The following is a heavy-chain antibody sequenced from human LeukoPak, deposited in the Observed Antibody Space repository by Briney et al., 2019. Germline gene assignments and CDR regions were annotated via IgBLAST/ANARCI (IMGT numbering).Heavy chain of an antibody. V-gene: IGHV3-48*03. CDR2: ISSSGSTI. CDR1: GFTFSSYE. Sequence: GGSLRLSCAASGFTFSSYEMNWVRQAPGKGLEWVSYISSSGSTIYYADSVKGRFTISRDNAKNSLYLQVNGLRAEDTAVYYCARGRGYSGSVYFDSWGQGTLVTVSS. D-gene: IGHD5-12*01. J-gene: IGHJ4*02. CDR3: ARGRGYSGSVYFDS.